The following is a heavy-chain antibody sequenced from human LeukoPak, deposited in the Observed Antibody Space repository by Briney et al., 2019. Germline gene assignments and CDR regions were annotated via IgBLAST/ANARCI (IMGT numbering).Heavy chain of an antibody. V-gene: IGHV4-34*01. Sequence: GSXXXXYXXXLRXPPXKGXXXXXEINXXXRTNYNPSLKSRVTISVDTSKNQFSLKLSSVTAADTAVYYCARTEIGYSYGYWPRPLRYFDLWGRGTLVTVSS. D-gene: IGHD5-18*01. CDR2: INXXXRT. J-gene: IGHJ2*01. CDR3: ARTEIGYSYGYWPRPLRYFDL. CDR1: GSXXXXY.